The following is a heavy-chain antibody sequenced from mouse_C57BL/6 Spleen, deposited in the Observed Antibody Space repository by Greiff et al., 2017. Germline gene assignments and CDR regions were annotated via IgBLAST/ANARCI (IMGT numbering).Heavy chain of an antibody. Sequence: EVQVVESGGGLVKPGGSLKLSCAASGFTFSSYAMSWVRQTPEKRLEWVATISDGGSYTYYPDNVKGRFTISRDNAKNNLYLQMSHLKSEDTAMYYCARERGNFAYWGQGTLVTVSA. D-gene: IGHD2-1*01. CDR2: ISDGGSYT. J-gene: IGHJ3*01. V-gene: IGHV5-4*01. CDR1: GFTFSSYA. CDR3: ARERGNFAY.